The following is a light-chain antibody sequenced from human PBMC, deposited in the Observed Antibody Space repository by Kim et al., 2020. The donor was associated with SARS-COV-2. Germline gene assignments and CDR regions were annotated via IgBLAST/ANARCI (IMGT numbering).Light chain of an antibody. CDR3: QQYGNSPFT. CDR2: GGS. CDR1: RTLTISS. J-gene: IGKJ3*01. Sequence: APVGSAALSCRPSRTLTISSLAWYQQKPGQAPRLLIYGGSNRATGIPDRFRGSGSGTDFTLNISRLEPDDFAVYYCQQYGNSPFTFGPGTKVDIK. V-gene: IGKV3-20*01.